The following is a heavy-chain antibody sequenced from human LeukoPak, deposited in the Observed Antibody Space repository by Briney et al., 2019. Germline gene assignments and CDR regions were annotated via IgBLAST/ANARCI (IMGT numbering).Heavy chain of an antibody. Sequence: SETLSLSCTVSGDSVSNYYWSWIRQPPGKRLEWIGCIYYSESATYNPSLKSRVTISLDTSKNQFFLKLSSVTAADTAVYYCARKRSFDLWGQGTLVTVSS. D-gene: IGHD3-9*01. CDR1: GDSVSNYY. J-gene: IGHJ4*02. CDR3: ARKRSFDL. V-gene: IGHV4-59*02. CDR2: IYYSESA.